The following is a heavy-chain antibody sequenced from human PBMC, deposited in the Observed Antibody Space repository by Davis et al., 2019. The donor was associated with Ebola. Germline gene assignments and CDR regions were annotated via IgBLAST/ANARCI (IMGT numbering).Heavy chain of an antibody. Sequence: SETLSLTCAVHSGSFDDYYWGWIRQPPGKGLEWIGSIYSSGNTYYNPSLKSRVTISADTSKNQFSLKLTSVTAADTAVYYCASPGPAANGLDVWGPGTTVTVSS. CDR2: IYSSGNT. CDR3: ASPGPAANGLDV. V-gene: IGHV4-39*01. CDR1: SGSFDDYY. D-gene: IGHD2-2*01. J-gene: IGHJ6*02.